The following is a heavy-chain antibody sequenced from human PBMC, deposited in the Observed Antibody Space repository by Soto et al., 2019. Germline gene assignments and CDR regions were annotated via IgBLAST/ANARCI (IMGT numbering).Heavy chain of an antibody. J-gene: IGHJ3*02. V-gene: IGHV1-69*06. CDR2: IIPIFGTA. CDR3: ARREGHYDSSGRRAFDI. D-gene: IGHD3-22*01. Sequence: SVKVSCKASGGTFSSYAIIWVRQAPGQGLEWMGGIIPIFGTANYAQKFQGRVTITADKSTSTAYMQLSTLRSEDTAVYYCARREGHYDSSGRRAFDIWGQGTMVTVSS. CDR1: GGTFSSYA.